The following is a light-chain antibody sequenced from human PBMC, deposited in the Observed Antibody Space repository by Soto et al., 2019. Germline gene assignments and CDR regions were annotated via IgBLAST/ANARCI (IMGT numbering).Light chain of an antibody. CDR3: QQYGDSLLT. Sequence: NVLTQSPGTLSLSPGERATLSCRASQSISSSYLAWYQQKPGQTPRLLIYHASSSATGIPDRFSGSGAGTDFTLTISRLQPEDFAVYYCQQYGDSLLTFGGGTKVEIK. J-gene: IGKJ4*01. V-gene: IGKV3-20*01. CDR2: HAS. CDR1: QSISSSY.